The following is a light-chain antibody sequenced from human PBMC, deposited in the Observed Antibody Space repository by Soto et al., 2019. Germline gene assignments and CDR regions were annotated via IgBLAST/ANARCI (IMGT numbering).Light chain of an antibody. CDR2: DND. CDR1: SSNIGHNY. CDR3: GTWDSSLSVGL. J-gene: IGLJ3*02. Sequence: QSVLTQPPSVSPAPGQKVTISCSGSSSNIGHNYVCWYQHLPGTAPKLLIFDNDKRPSGIPDRFSGSKSGTSATLGITGLQAGDEADYYCGTWDSSLSVGLFGGGT. V-gene: IGLV1-51*01.